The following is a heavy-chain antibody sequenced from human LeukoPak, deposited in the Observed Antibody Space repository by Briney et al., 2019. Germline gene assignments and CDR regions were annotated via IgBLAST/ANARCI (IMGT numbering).Heavy chain of an antibody. V-gene: IGHV3-23*01. D-gene: IGHD6-19*01. CDR1: GFTFTSYA. CDR3: AKRGYSSAWQFVY. CDR2: ISGSGGST. Sequence: GGSLRLSCAASGFTFTSYAMSWVRQAPGKGLEWVTLISGSGGSTYYADSVKGRFTISRDNSKNTLSLQMNSLRAEDTAVYYCAKRGYSSAWQFVYWGQGPRLTLSS. J-gene: IGHJ4*02.